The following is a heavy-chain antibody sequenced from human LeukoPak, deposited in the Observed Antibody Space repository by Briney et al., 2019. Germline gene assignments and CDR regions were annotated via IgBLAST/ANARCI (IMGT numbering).Heavy chain of an antibody. D-gene: IGHD1-26*01. CDR2: INQDGSEK. CDR1: GFTFSDYW. CDR3: ARSREKWVAFDI. J-gene: IGHJ3*02. Sequence: PGGSLRLSCVASGFTFSDYWMRWVRQAPGKGLEWVADINQDGSEKNFVDSVKGRFTMTRDNAKNSAYLELNRLRPEDTAVYYCARSREKWVAFDIWGQGTMVTVSS. V-gene: IGHV3-7*05.